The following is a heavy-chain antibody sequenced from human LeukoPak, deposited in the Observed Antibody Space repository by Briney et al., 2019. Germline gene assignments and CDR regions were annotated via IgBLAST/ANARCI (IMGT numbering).Heavy chain of an antibody. CDR2: IYHSGST. Sequence: SETLSLTCTVSGDSISSGDYYWSWIRQSPGKGLEWIGEIYHSGSTNYNPSLKSRVTISVDKSKNQFSLKLSSVTAADTAVYYCARGAYSSGLNYFDYWGQGTLVTVSS. V-gene: IGHV4-39*07. D-gene: IGHD6-19*01. CDR3: ARGAYSSGLNYFDY. J-gene: IGHJ4*02. CDR1: GDSISSGDYY.